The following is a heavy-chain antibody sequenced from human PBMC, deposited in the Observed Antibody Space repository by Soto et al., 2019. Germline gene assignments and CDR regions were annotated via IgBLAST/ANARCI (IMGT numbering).Heavy chain of an antibody. J-gene: IGHJ5*02. CDR1: GFTFSSYA. CDR2: ISGSGGST. D-gene: IGHD1-1*01. V-gene: IGHV3-23*01. CDR3: AKWSGYVTRRLNWFDP. Sequence: GGSLRLSCAASGFTFSSYAISWVRQAPGKGLEWVSAISGSGGSTYYADSVKGRFTISRDNSKNTLYLQMNSLRAEDTAVYYCAKWSGYVTRRLNWFDPWGQGTLVTVSS.